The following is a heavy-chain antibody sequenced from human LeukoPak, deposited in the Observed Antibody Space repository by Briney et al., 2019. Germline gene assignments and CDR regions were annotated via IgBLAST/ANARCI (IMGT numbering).Heavy chain of an antibody. V-gene: IGHV1-69*05. CDR1: GGTFSSYA. J-gene: IGHJ5*02. CDR3: ARGRFLEWLLLGWFDP. Sequence: SVKVSCKASGGTFSSYAISWVRQAPGQGLEWMGGIIPIFGTANYAQKFQGRVTITTDESTGTAYMELSSLRSEDTAVYYCARGRFLEWLLLGWFDPWGQGTLVTVSS. CDR2: IIPIFGTA. D-gene: IGHD3-3*01.